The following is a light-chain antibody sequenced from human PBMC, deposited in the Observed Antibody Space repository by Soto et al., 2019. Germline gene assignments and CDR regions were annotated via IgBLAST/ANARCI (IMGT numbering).Light chain of an antibody. Sequence: DIVMTQSPVTLSVSPGDRATLSCSASQSVGHNLAWFQQKPGQAPRLLIYGASAGATGIPDRFSGSGFGREFTLTISSLQSEDLAVYYCQQSNNWPRTFGQGTKVEMK. J-gene: IGKJ1*01. V-gene: IGKV3-15*01. CDR1: QSVGHN. CDR3: QQSNNWPRT. CDR2: GAS.